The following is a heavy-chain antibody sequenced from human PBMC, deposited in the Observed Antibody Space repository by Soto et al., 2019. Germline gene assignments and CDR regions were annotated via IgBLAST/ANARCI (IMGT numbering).Heavy chain of an antibody. CDR3: VKYHSSGNTVTPSPYYFDY. Sequence: PGGSLRLSCSASGFTLSSYAMHWVRQAPGKGLEYVSAISSNGGSTYYADSVKGRFTISRDNSKNTLYLQMSSLRAEDTAVYYCVKYHSSGNTVTPSPYYFDYWGQGTLVTVSS. D-gene: IGHD6-19*01. V-gene: IGHV3-64D*06. CDR2: ISSNGGST. J-gene: IGHJ4*02. CDR1: GFTLSSYA.